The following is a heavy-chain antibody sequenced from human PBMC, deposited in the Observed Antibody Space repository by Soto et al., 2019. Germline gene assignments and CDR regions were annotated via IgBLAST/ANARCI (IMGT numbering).Heavy chain of an antibody. J-gene: IGHJ5*02. Sequence: EVQLSESGGGLVQPGGSLRLSCTASGFTFSSYTMSWVRQAPGKGLEWVSSFSGRDATTYYADSVKGRFTISRDNSKTTLYLQMNSLRAEDTALYFCVRTIVGATKGGWFDPWGQGALVTVSS. CDR3: VRTIVGATKGGWFDP. D-gene: IGHD1-26*01. CDR2: FSGRDATT. V-gene: IGHV3-23*01. CDR1: GFTFSSYT.